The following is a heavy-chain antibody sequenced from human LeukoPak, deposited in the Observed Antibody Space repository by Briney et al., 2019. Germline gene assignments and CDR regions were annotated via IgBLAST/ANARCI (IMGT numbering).Heavy chain of an antibody. J-gene: IGHJ4*02. D-gene: IGHD1-26*01. CDR3: ARRFGGATRWSTRYYFDY. CDR1: GGSISSYY. CDR2: IYYSGST. V-gene: IGHV4-59*12. Sequence: SETLSLTCTVSGGSISSYYWSWIRQPPGKGLEWIGYIYYSGSTNYNPSLKSRVTISVDTSKNQFSLKLSSVTAADTAVYYCARRFGGATRWSTRYYFDYWGQGTLVTVSS.